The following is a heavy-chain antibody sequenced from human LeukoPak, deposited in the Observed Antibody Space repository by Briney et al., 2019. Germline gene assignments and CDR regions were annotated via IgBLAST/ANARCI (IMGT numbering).Heavy chain of an antibody. D-gene: IGHD3-22*01. CDR2: INHSGST. CDR1: GGSFSGYY. J-gene: IGHJ4*02. Sequence: PSETLSLTCAVYGGSFSGYYWSWIRQPPGKGLEWIGEINHSGSTNYNPSLKSRVTISVDTSKNQFSLKLSSVTAADTAVYYCARGRGYYDSSGYLLDYWGQGTLVTVSS. V-gene: IGHV4-34*01. CDR3: ARGRGYYDSSGYLLDY.